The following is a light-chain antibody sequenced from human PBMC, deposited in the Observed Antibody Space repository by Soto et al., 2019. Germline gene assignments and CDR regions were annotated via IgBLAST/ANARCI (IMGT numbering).Light chain of an antibody. Sequence: DIQMTQSPSTLSASVGDRVTITCRASQYISSALVWYQQKPGKAPNLLIYKASSLESGVPLRFSGSGSGTEFTLTISSLQPEDFAAYYCQQHKSYPRTFGQGTKVEIK. CDR3: QQHKSYPRT. CDR1: QYISSA. J-gene: IGKJ1*01. CDR2: KAS. V-gene: IGKV1-5*03.